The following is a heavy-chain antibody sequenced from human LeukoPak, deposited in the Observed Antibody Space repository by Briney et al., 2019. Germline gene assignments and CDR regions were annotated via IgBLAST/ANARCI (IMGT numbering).Heavy chain of an antibody. CDR2: INHSGST. Sequence: PSETLSLTCAVYGGSFSGYYWSWIRQPPGKGLEWIGEINHSGSTNYNPSLKSRVTISVDTSKNQFSLKLSSVTAADTAVYYCARDRLGPVDYWGQGTLVTVSS. V-gene: IGHV4-34*01. D-gene: IGHD3-16*01. CDR3: ARDRLGPVDY. J-gene: IGHJ4*02. CDR1: GGSFSGYY.